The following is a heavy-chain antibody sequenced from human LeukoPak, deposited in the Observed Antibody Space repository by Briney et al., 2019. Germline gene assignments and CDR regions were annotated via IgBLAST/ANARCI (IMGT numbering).Heavy chain of an antibody. J-gene: IGHJ4*02. Sequence: GGSLRLSCAASGFTFSHFWMSWVRQAPGKGLEWVSHINSDTNITPYTASVSGRFTISRDNAENSLYLHVNSLRDEDTAVYYCVRDHDWSFDLWGQGALVTVSS. CDR3: VRDHDWSFDL. CDR1: GFTFSHFW. V-gene: IGHV3-48*02. CDR2: INSDTNIT. D-gene: IGHD1-1*01.